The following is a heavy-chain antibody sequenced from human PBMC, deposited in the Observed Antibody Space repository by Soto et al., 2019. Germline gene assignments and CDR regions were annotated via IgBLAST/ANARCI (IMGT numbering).Heavy chain of an antibody. CDR2: INQDGSER. D-gene: IGHD4-17*01. CDR3: AVYGYGVSAAAY. Sequence: GGSLRLSCAGSGLTFRNDWLSWVRQAPGKGLEWVANINQDGSERYYVDSVRGRFTISRDNVEDSLYLQLNSLRPEDTAVYYCAVYGYGVSAAAYWGQGTLVTVSS. J-gene: IGHJ4*02. V-gene: IGHV3-7*03. CDR1: GLTFRNDW.